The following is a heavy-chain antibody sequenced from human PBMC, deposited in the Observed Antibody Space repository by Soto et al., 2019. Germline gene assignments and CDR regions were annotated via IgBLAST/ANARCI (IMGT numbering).Heavy chain of an antibody. CDR3: ARGDSSGYNTQGFDY. CDR2: IWYDGSNK. Sequence: QVQLVESGGGVVQPGRSLRLSCAASGFTFSSYGMHWVRQAPGKGLEWVAVIWYDGSNKYYADSVKGRFTISRDNSKNTLYLQMNSLRAEDTAVYYCARGDSSGYNTQGFDYWGQGTLVTVSS. V-gene: IGHV3-33*01. CDR1: GFTFSSYG. J-gene: IGHJ4*02. D-gene: IGHD3-22*01.